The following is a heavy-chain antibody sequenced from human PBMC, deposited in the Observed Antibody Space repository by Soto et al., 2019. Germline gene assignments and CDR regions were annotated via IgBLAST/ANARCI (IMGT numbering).Heavy chain of an antibody. J-gene: IGHJ6*02. CDR1: GFTFSSHG. Sequence: QVQVVESGGGVVQPGRSLRLSCAASGFTFSSHGMHWVRQAPGKGLEWVALVWYDGRNKDYADYVKGQFTISRDNSKNTLYLQMNSLRDEDTAVYYCVRAAGYSGNDYVYYYGMDVWGQGTTVTVSS. V-gene: IGHV3-33*01. CDR3: VRAAGYSGNDYVYYYGMDV. D-gene: IGHD5-12*01. CDR2: VWYDGRNK.